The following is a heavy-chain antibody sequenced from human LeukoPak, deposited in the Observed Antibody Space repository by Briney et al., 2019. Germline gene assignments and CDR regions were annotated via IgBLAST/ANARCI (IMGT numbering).Heavy chain of an antibody. V-gene: IGHV7-4-1*02. CDR3: ARDPSDGVFDY. CDR1: GYTFTNYA. J-gene: IGHJ4*02. CDR2: INTNTGNP. Sequence: ASVTVSCKTSGYTFTNYAMNWVRQAPGQGLEWMGWINTNTGNPTYAQGFTGRFDFSLDTSVSTAYLQISSLKAEDTAVYYCARDPSDGVFDYWGQGTLVTVSS. D-gene: IGHD3-10*01.